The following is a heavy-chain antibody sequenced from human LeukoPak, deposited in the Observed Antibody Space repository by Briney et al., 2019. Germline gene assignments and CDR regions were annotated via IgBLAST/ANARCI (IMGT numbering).Heavy chain of an antibody. Sequence: SETLSLTCTVSGGSISSYYWSWIRQPPGKGLEWIGYIYYSGSTNYNPSLKSRVTISVDTSKNQFSLKLSSVTAADTAVYYCATSYYDSSGYYLGPYFDYWGQGTLVTVSS. J-gene: IGHJ4*02. CDR3: ATSYYDSSGYYLGPYFDY. V-gene: IGHV4-59*08. CDR1: GGSISSYY. D-gene: IGHD3-22*01. CDR2: IYYSGST.